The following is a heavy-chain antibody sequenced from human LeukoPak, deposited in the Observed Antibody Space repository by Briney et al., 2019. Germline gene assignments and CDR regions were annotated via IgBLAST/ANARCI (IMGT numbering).Heavy chain of an antibody. CDR3: AKLYDSSAYYYMDV. CDR1: GFTFSNYA. CDR2: TSGTGGNT. D-gene: IGHD3-22*01. V-gene: IGHV3-23*01. Sequence: GGSLRLSCAASGFTFSNYAMSWVRQAPGKGLEWVSVTSGTGGNTYYADSVKGGFTISRDNSDNTLDLQMNSLRAEDTAVYYSAKLYDSSAYYYMDVWGKGTTVTVSS. J-gene: IGHJ6*03.